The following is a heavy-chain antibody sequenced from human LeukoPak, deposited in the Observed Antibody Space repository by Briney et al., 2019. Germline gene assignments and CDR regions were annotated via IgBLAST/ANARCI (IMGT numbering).Heavy chain of an antibody. Sequence: SETLSLTCAVYGGSFSGYYWSWIRQPPGKGLEWIGEINHSGSTNYNPSLKSRVTISVDTSKNQFSLKLSSVTAADTAMYYCARALTGDFWSGYSTPLDIWGQGTMVTVSS. CDR2: INHSGST. CDR1: GGSFSGYY. D-gene: IGHD3-3*01. V-gene: IGHV4-34*01. J-gene: IGHJ3*02. CDR3: ARALTGDFWSGYSTPLDI.